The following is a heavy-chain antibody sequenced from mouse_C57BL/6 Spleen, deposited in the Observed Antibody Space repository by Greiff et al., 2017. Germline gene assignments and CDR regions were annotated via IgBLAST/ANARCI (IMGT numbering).Heavy chain of an antibody. CDR1: GYSITSGYY. J-gene: IGHJ2*01. Sequence: ESGPGLVKPSQSLSLTCSVTGYSITSGYYWNWIRQFPGNKLEWMGYISYDGSNNYNPSLKNRISITRDTSKNQFFLKLNSVTTEDTATYYCARGGSSYFSYFDYWGQGTTLTVSS. D-gene: IGHD1-1*01. CDR2: ISYDGSN. V-gene: IGHV3-6*01. CDR3: ARGGSSYFSYFDY.